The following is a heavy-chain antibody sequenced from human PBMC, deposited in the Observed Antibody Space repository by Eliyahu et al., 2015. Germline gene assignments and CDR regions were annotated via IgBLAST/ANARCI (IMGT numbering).Heavy chain of an antibody. CDR1: GYSISXGYY. D-gene: IGHD3-22*01. V-gene: IGHV4-38-2*02. Sequence: QVQLQESGPGLVKPSETLSLTCXVSGYSISXGYYXGWIRQPPGKGLEWIGSIYHSGSTYYXPSLKSRVTISVDTSKNQFSLKLSSVTAADTAVYYCARGSFYYNYYDSSGYPYYFDYWGQGTLVTVSS. CDR2: IYHSGST. J-gene: IGHJ4*02. CDR3: ARGSFYYNYYDSSGYPYYFDY.